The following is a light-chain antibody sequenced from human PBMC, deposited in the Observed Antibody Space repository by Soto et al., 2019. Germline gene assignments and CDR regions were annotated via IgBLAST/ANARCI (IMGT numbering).Light chain of an antibody. V-gene: IGKV1-33*01. Sequence: DLPMTQSPSSLSGSVGDRVSITCQASQDIAKNLNWYQQKPGKAPRLLIYDASNLEPGVPLRFGGSGSGTDFTFTISSLQPEDFATYYCQQYDDLPLTFGGGTRVDIK. J-gene: IGKJ4*01. CDR2: DAS. CDR1: QDIAKN. CDR3: QQYDDLPLT.